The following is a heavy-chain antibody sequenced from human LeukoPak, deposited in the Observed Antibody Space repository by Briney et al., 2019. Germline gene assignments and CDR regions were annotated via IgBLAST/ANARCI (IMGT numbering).Heavy chain of an antibody. D-gene: IGHD5-24*01. CDR1: GFTSSNYA. CDR2: ISSDESDK. Sequence: GGSLRLSCAASGFTSSNYAMHWVRQAPGKGLEWVAFISSDESDKYYADSVKGRFTISRDNSKNTLYLQMNSLRAEDTALYYCAKAGWLQLNDAFDIWGQGTMVTVSS. J-gene: IGHJ3*02. V-gene: IGHV3-30-3*01. CDR3: AKAGWLQLNDAFDI.